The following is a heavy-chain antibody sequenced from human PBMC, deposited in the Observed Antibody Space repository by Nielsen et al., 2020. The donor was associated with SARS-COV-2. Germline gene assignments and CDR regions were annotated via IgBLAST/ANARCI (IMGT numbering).Heavy chain of an antibody. V-gene: IGHV4-59*08. Sequence: ESLKISCTVSGGSISSYYWSWIRQPPGKGLEWIGYIYYSGSTNYNPSLKSRVTISVDTSKNQFSLKLSSVTAADTAVYYCARHLDTAMGRDAFDIWGQGTMVTVSS. J-gene: IGHJ3*02. CDR3: ARHLDTAMGRDAFDI. D-gene: IGHD5-18*01. CDR2: IYYSGST. CDR1: GGSISSYY.